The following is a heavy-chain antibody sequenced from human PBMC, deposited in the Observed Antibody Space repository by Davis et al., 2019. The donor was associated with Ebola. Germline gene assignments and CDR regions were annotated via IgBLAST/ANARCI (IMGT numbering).Heavy chain of an antibody. J-gene: IGHJ4*02. Sequence: PSETLSLTCTVSGGSISSYYWSWIRQPPGKGLEWIGYIYYSGSTNYNPSLKSRVTISVDTSKNQFSLKLSSVTAADTAVYYCAREAHDYGDYSTIGDWGQGTLVTVSS. CDR3: AREAHDYGDYSTIGD. V-gene: IGHV4-59*01. D-gene: IGHD4-17*01. CDR1: GGSISSYY. CDR2: IYYSGST.